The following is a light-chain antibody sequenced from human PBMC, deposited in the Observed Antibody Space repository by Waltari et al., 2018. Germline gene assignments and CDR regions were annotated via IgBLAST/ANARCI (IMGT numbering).Light chain of an antibody. J-gene: IGKJ4*01. CDR2: DAS. CDR3: QQYRNVPLT. CDR1: HDINKN. Sequence: DIQMTQAPASLSASVGDRVTITCQASHDINKNLNWFQQKPGKAPKVLIFDASNLRTGVPLRFSGSVSGTHFTFTISSLLPEDVATYYCQQYRNVPLTFGGGTKVEIK. V-gene: IGKV1-33*01.